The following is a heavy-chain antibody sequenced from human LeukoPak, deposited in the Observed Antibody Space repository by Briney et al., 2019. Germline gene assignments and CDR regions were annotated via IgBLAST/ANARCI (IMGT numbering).Heavy chain of an antibody. CDR3: AKDLGNSSGIDY. V-gene: IGHV3-33*06. Sequence: SLRLSCAASGFTFSSYGMHWVRQAPGKGLEWVAVIWYDGSNKYYADSVKGRFTISRDNSKNTLYLQMNSLRAEDTAVYYCAKDLGNSSGIDYWGQGTLVTVSS. CDR1: GFTFSSYG. J-gene: IGHJ4*02. CDR2: IWYDGSNK. D-gene: IGHD6-6*01.